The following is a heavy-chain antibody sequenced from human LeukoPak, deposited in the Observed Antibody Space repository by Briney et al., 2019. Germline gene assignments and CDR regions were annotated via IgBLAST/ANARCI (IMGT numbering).Heavy chain of an antibody. CDR3: ARDPTTVVTVPYYFDD. Sequence: PSETLSLTCAVSGGPSSGYFWNWIRQPPGKSLEWIGEINDRGITNYNPSLKSRVTISVDTSRNQFSLKLTSVTAADTAVYYCARDPTTVVTVPYYFDDWGQGTLVTVSS. CDR2: INDRGIT. CDR1: GGPSSGYF. D-gene: IGHD4-23*01. V-gene: IGHV4-34*01. J-gene: IGHJ4*02.